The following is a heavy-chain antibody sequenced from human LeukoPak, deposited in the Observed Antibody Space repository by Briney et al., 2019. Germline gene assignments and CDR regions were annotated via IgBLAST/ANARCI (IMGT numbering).Heavy chain of an antibody. Sequence: SQTLSLTCTVSRRSISSTSYYWGWIRQPPGKGLEWIGSIYYSGSTYYNPSLKSRVTISVDTSKNQFSLQLSSVTAADTAVYYCAGMGSSGWYGSTDYWGQGTLVTVSS. CDR2: IYYSGST. V-gene: IGHV4-39*01. D-gene: IGHD6-19*01. J-gene: IGHJ4*02. CDR1: RRSISSTSYY. CDR3: AGMGSSGWYGSTDY.